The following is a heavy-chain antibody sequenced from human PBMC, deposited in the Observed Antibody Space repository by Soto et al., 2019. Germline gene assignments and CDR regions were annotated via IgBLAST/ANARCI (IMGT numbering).Heavy chain of an antibody. J-gene: IGHJ4*02. CDR1: GFTFSSFA. V-gene: IGHV3-23*01. D-gene: IGHD6-13*01. CDR3: AKARVYSSSWPYFDY. CDR2: ISGSGGST. Sequence: SGGSLRLSCAASGFTFSSFAMSWVRQAPGKGLEWVSAISGSGGSTYYADSVKGRFTISRDNSKNTLYPQMNSLRAEDTAVYYCAKARVYSSSWPYFDYWGQGTLVTVSS.